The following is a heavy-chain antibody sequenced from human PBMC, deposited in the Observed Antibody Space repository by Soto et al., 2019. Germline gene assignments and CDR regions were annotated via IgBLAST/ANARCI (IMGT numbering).Heavy chain of an antibody. J-gene: IGHJ6*02. V-gene: IGHV1-58*01. CDR2: IVVGSGNT. CDR1: GFTFTSSA. CDR3: AAADPEDIVVVPAAAYYYYGMDV. Sequence: ASVKVSCKASGFTFTSSAVQWVRQARGQRLEWIGWIVVGSGNTNYAQKFQERVTITRDMSASTAYMELSSLRSEDTAVYYCAAADPEDIVVVPAAAYYYYGMDVWGQGTTVTVSS. D-gene: IGHD2-2*01.